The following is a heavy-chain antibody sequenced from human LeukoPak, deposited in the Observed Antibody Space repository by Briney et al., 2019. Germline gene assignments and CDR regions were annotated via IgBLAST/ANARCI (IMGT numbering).Heavy chain of an antibody. Sequence: GGSLRLSCVASGFTFSNYGMQWVRQAPGKGLEWVAVISHDGTVQYYADSVKGRFTISRDTSKSSLYLQMNSLRPEDTAVYFCAKEHREKSSREYGFWGQGTLVTVSS. J-gene: IGHJ4*02. D-gene: IGHD3-10*01. V-gene: IGHV3-30*18. CDR1: GFTFSNYG. CDR2: ISHDGTVQ. CDR3: AKEHREKSSREYGF.